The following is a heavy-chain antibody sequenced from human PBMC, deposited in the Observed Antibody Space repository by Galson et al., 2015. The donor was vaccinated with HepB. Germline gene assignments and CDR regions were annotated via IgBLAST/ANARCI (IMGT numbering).Heavy chain of an antibody. V-gene: IGHV3-23*01. CDR3: AKVGGVDTAMVTPWAHKKTQFDYFDY. D-gene: IGHD5-18*01. CDR1: GFTFSSYA. Sequence: SLRLSCAASGFTFSSYAMSWVRQAPGKGLEWVSAISGSGGSTYYADSVKGRFTISRDNSKNTLYLQMNSLRAEDTAVYYCAKVGGVDTAMVTPWAHKKTQFDYFDYWGQGTLVTVSS. J-gene: IGHJ4*02. CDR2: ISGSGGST.